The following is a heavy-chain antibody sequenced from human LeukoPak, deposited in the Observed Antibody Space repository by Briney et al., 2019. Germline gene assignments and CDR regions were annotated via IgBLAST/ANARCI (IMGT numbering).Heavy chain of an antibody. J-gene: IGHJ6*03. CDR2: ISGSGGST. D-gene: IGHD3-22*01. CDR3: AKAYNGYYDRSGYYYGYYYYMDV. Sequence: GGSLRLSCAASGFTFSSYAMSWVRQAPGKGLEWVSAISGSGGSTYYADSVKGRFTISRDNSKSTLYLQMNSLRAEDTAVYYCAKAYNGYYDRSGYYYGYYYYMDVWGKGTTVTVSS. CDR1: GFTFSSYA. V-gene: IGHV3-23*01.